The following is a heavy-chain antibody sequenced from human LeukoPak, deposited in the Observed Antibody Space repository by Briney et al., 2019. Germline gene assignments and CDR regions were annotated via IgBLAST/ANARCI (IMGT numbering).Heavy chain of an antibody. CDR3: ARADFITMVRGVMPPLGFDY. V-gene: IGHV4-34*01. D-gene: IGHD3-10*01. CDR2: INHSGST. CDR1: GGSFSGYY. Sequence: SETLALTCAVYGGSFSGYYWSWIRQPPGKGLEWIGEINHSGSTNYNPSLKSRVTISVDTSKNQFSLKLSSATAADTAVYYCARADFITMVRGVMPPLGFDYWGQGTLVTVSS. J-gene: IGHJ4*02.